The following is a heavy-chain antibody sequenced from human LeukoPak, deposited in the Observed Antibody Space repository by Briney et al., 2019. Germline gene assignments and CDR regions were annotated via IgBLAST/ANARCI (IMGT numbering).Heavy chain of an antibody. CDR1: GFTFSDYY. D-gene: IGHD1-26*01. CDR2: ISYDGSNK. V-gene: IGHV3-30*18. Sequence: GGSLRLSCAASGFTFSDYYMSWIRQAPGKGLEWVAVISYDGSNKYYADSVKGRFTISRDNSKNTLYLQMNSLRAEDTAVYYCAKAVGATWPTGAFDIWGQGTMVTVSS. CDR3: AKAVGATWPTGAFDI. J-gene: IGHJ3*02.